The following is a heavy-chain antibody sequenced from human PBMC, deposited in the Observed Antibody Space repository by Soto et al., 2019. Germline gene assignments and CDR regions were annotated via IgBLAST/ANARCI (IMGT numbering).Heavy chain of an antibody. J-gene: IGHJ6*02. Sequence: ASVKVSCKASGYTFTSYDINWVRQATGQGLEWMGWMNPNSGNTGYAQKFQGRVTMTRNTSISTAYMELSSLRSEDTAVYYCARWYKYQLLFSSSYGMDVWGQGTTVTAP. CDR1: GYTFTSYD. D-gene: IGHD2-2*01. V-gene: IGHV1-8*01. CDR2: MNPNSGNT. CDR3: ARWYKYQLLFSSSYGMDV.